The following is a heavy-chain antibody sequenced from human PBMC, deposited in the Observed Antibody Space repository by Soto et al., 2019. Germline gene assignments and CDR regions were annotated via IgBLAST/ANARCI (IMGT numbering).Heavy chain of an antibody. D-gene: IGHD3-10*01. Sequence: EVQLVESGGGLVQPGGSLRLSCAASGFTVSSNYMSWVRQAPGKGLAWVSVIYSGGSTYYADSVKGRFTISRDNSKNTLYLQMNSLRAEDTAVYYCVRGYGSGSYSYPGIFYWGQGTLVTVSS. CDR2: IYSGGST. CDR3: VRGYGSGSYSYPGIFY. J-gene: IGHJ4*02. CDR1: GFTVSSNY. V-gene: IGHV3-66*01.